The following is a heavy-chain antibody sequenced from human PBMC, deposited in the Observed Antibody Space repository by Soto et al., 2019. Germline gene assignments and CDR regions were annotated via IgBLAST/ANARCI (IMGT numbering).Heavy chain of an antibody. J-gene: IGHJ4*02. V-gene: IGHV3-23*01. CDR2: ISGGGDKT. CDR3: AKVFYYYDSSGYYYFDY. D-gene: IGHD3-22*01. CDR1: QFTFSSYV. Sequence: GGSLRLSCAASQFTFSSYVMSWVRQAPGKGLEWVSAISGGGDKTYYADSVKGRFTISRDNSKNTLYLQMSSLRAEDTAVYYCAKVFYYYDSSGYYYFDYWGQGTLVTVSS.